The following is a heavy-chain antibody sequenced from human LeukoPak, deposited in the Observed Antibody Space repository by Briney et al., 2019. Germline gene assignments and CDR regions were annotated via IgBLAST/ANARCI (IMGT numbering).Heavy chain of an antibody. CDR2: IRGSGGST. CDR3: AKEHCSSTSCYYNWFDP. D-gene: IGHD2-2*01. J-gene: IGHJ5*02. CDR1: RFTFSSYA. V-gene: IGHV3-23*01. Sequence: GGSLRLSCAASRFTFSSYAMSWVRQAPGKGLEWVSAIRGSGGSTYYADSVKGRLTISRDNSKNTLYLQMNSLRAEDTAVYYCAKEHCSSTSCYYNWFDPWGQGTLVTVSS.